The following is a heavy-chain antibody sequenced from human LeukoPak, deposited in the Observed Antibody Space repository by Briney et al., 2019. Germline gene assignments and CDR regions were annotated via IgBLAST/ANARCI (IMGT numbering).Heavy chain of an antibody. CDR1: GDSITSGDYF. Sequence: SQTLSLTCTVSGDSITSGDYFWSWIRQLAGKGLEWIGRIYADGRTNYNPSLKSRVTLSVDTSKNQFSLKVTSVTAADTAVYYCARYRLGWFDPWGQGTLVTVSS. D-gene: IGHD1-26*01. V-gene: IGHV4-61*02. CDR3: ARYRLGWFDP. J-gene: IGHJ5*02. CDR2: IYADGRT.